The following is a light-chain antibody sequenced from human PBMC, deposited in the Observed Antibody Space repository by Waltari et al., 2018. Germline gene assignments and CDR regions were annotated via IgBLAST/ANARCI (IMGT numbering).Light chain of an antibody. V-gene: IGLV2-14*03. CDR3: SSYTGSSTQV. J-gene: IGLJ3*02. CDR2: DVR. CDR1: SSDIGSYTY. Sequence: QSALPQPASVSGSPGQSFTISCTGTSSDIGSYTYVSWYQHHPGKAPKLMIYDVRNRASGVFNRCSGSKSGNTASLTISEVQAEDEADYYCSSYTGSSTQVFGGGTKLTVL.